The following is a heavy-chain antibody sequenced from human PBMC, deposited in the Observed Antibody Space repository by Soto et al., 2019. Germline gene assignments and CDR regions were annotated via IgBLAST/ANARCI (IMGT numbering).Heavy chain of an antibody. D-gene: IGHD2-2*01. CDR2: IIPISGTA. Sequence: QVPLVQSGAEVKKPGSSVKVSCKASGGTFSSYAISWVRQAPGQGLEWMGGIIPISGTANYAQKFQGRVTITADESTSTAYLELSSLRSEDTAVYHCARSQGSSTSLEIYYYYYYGMDVWGQGTTVSVSS. V-gene: IGHV1-69*01. J-gene: IGHJ6*02. CDR1: GGTFSSYA. CDR3: ARSQGSSTSLEIYYYYYYGMDV.